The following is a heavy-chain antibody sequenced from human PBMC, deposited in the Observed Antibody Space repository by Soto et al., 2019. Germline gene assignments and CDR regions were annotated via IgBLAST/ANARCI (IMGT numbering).Heavy chain of an antibody. V-gene: IGHV4-39*01. CDR2: IYYSGST. J-gene: IGHJ4*02. Sequence: PSETLSLTCTVSGGSISSSSYYWGWIRQPPGKGLEWIGSIYYSGSTYYNPSLKSRVAISVDTSKNQFSLKLSSVTAADTAVYYCARLLWFGELFISLSGYFDYWGQGTLVTVSS. CDR1: GGSISSSSYY. D-gene: IGHD3-10*01. CDR3: ARLLWFGELFISLSGYFDY.